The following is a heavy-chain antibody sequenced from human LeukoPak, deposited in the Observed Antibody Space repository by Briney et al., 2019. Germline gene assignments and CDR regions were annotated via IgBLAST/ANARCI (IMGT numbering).Heavy chain of an antibody. J-gene: IGHJ5*02. CDR1: GGTFSSYA. V-gene: IGHV1-69*13. CDR2: TIPIFGTA. Sequence: GASVKVSCKASGGTFSSYAISWVRQAPGQGLEWMGGTIPIFGTANYAQKFQGRVTITADESTSTAYMELSSLRSEDTAVYYCARPLYDILTGYYGPNWFDPWGQGTLVTVSS. CDR3: ARPLYDILTGYYGPNWFDP. D-gene: IGHD3-9*01.